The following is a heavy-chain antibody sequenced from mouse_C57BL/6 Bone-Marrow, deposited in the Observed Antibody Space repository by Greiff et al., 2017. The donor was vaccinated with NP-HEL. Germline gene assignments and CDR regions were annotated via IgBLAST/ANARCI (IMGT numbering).Heavy chain of an antibody. CDR2: IYPGSGST. D-gene: IGHD1-1*01. CDR1: GYTFTSYW. CDR3: ARGMTVERFAD. Sequence: QVQLKQPGAELVKPGASVKMSCKASGYTFTSYWITWVKQRPGQGLEWIGDIYPGSGSTNYNEKFKSKATLTVDTSSSTAYMQLSSLTSGDSAVYYCARGMTVERFADGGQGTLVTVSA. V-gene: IGHV1-55*01. J-gene: IGHJ3*01.